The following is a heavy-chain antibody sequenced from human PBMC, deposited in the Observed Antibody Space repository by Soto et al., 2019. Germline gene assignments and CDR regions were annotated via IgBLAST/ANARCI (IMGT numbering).Heavy chain of an antibody. CDR3: AIGGVVPAARSDEWFDP. J-gene: IGHJ5*02. D-gene: IGHD2-2*01. CDR2: INPSGGST. Sequence: GASVKVSCKASGYTFTSYYMHWVRQAPGQGLEWMGIINPSGGSTSYAQKFQGRVTMTRDTSTSTVYMELSSLRSEDTAVYYCAIGGVVPAARSDEWFDPWGQGTLVTVSS. CDR1: GYTFTSYY. V-gene: IGHV1-46*01.